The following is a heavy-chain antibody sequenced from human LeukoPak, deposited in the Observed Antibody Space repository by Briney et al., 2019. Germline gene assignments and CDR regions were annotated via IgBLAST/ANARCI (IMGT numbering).Heavy chain of an antibody. Sequence: PSETLSLTCTVSGGSISSGDYYWSWIRQPPGKGLEWIGYIYYSGSTYYNPSLKSRLTISVDTSKNQFSLKLSSVTAADTAVYYCARVKYTTWPFDYWGQGTLVTVSS. CDR1: GGSISSGDYY. D-gene: IGHD1-1*01. J-gene: IGHJ4*02. V-gene: IGHV4-30-4*08. CDR3: ARVKYTTWPFDY. CDR2: IYYSGST.